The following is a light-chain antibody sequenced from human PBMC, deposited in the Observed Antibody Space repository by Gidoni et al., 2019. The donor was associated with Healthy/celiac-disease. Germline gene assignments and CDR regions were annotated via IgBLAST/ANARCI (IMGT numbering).Light chain of an antibody. Sequence: DIQMTQSPSSLSASVGDRVTITCQASQDISNYLNWYQQKPGKAPKLLIYDASNLETGVPSRFSGSGSGTDFTFTFSSLQPEDIATYYCQQYDNLPRYTFGQGTKLEIK. CDR1: QDISNY. V-gene: IGKV1-33*01. CDR3: QQYDNLPRYT. J-gene: IGKJ2*01. CDR2: DAS.